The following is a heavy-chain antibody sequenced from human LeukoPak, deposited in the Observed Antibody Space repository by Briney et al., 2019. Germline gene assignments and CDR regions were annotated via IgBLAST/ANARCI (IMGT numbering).Heavy chain of an antibody. Sequence: SETLSLTCAVYGGSFSGYYWSWIRQPPGKGLEWIGEINHSGSTNYNPSLKSRVTISVDTSKNQFSLKLSSVTAADTAVYYCARGPRGYSYVRFDYWGRGTLVTVSS. CDR3: ARGPRGYSYVRFDY. D-gene: IGHD5-18*01. J-gene: IGHJ4*02. CDR2: INHSGST. CDR1: GGSFSGYY. V-gene: IGHV4-34*01.